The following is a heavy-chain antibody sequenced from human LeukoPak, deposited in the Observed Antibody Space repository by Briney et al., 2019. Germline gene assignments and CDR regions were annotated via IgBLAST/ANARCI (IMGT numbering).Heavy chain of an antibody. D-gene: IGHD3-16*01. CDR1: GFTFSSYS. CDR2: ISTSSSYI. J-gene: IGHJ4*02. V-gene: IGHV3-21*01. Sequence: GSLRPSCAASGFTFSSYSMNWVRQAPGKGLEWVSSISTSSSYIYYADPVKGRFTISRDNAKNSLYLQMSSLRAEDTAVYYCARVSSKGVAYWGQGTLVTVSS. CDR3: ARVSSKGVAY.